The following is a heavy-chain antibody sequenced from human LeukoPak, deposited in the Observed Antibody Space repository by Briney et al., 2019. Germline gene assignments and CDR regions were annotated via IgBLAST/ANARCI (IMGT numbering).Heavy chain of an antibody. J-gene: IGHJ5*02. CDR2: IYTSGST. V-gene: IGHV4-61*02. CDR3: ARDHFWSGFYWFDP. D-gene: IGHD3-3*02. CDR1: GGSISSGSYY. Sequence: KSSETLSLTCTGSGGSISSGSYYWSWIRQPAGKGLGWIGRIYTSGSTNYHPSLKSRVTISVDTSKNQFSLKLSSVTAADTAVYYCARDHFWSGFYWFDPWGQGTLVTVSS.